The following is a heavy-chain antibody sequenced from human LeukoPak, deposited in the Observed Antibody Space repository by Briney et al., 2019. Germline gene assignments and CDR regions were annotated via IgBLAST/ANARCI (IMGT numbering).Heavy chain of an antibody. Sequence: SETLSLTCTVSGGSISSGDYYWSWIRQPPGKGLEWIGYIYYSGSTYYNPSLKSRVTISVDTSKNQFSLKLSSVTAAATAVYYCARASLGGSGSFWFDPWGQGTLVTVSS. CDR3: ARASLGGSGSFWFDP. J-gene: IGHJ5*02. CDR2: IYYSGST. V-gene: IGHV4-30-4*01. CDR1: GGSISSGDYY. D-gene: IGHD3-10*01.